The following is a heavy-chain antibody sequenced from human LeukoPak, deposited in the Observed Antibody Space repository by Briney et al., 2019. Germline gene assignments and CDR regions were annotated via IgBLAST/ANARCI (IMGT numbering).Heavy chain of an antibody. Sequence: PGGSLRLSCEASGFTFSNYAMAWVRQSPGKGLEWVSGITGSGGHTYYADSVKGRFTSSRDNSKNTLYLQMNGLRAEDTAVYYCTKDLTDYHYYYTDVWGKGTTVIVSS. J-gene: IGHJ6*03. CDR1: GFTFSNYA. D-gene: IGHD2-21*02. CDR2: ITGSGGHT. CDR3: TKDLTDYHYYYTDV. V-gene: IGHV3-23*01.